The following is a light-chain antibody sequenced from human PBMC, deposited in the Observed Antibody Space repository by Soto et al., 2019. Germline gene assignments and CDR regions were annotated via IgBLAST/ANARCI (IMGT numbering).Light chain of an antibody. CDR1: SGDVGIYNF. J-gene: IGLJ1*01. CDR3: SSYAGGSTFV. CDR2: EVT. Sequence: SALTQPASVSGSPGQSITISCTGASGDVGIYNFVSWYQLHPGKAPKLIIYEVTKRPSGASNRFSGSKSGNTASLTISGLQAEDEADYYCSSYAGGSTFVFGIGTKVTVL. V-gene: IGLV2-23*02.